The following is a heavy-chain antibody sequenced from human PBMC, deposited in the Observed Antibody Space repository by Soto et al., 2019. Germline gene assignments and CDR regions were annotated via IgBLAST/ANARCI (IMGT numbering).Heavy chain of an antibody. J-gene: IGHJ6*02. CDR2: IYYSGST. V-gene: IGHV4-39*01. CDR3: ARLYYYDSSGSESYYGMDV. D-gene: IGHD3-22*01. CDR1: GGSISSSSYY. Sequence: PSETLSLTCTVSGGSISSSSYYWGWIRQPPGKGLEWIGSIYYSGSTYYNPSLKSRVTISVATSKNQFSLKLSSVTAADTAVYYCARLYYYDSSGSESYYGMDVWGQGTTVTVSS.